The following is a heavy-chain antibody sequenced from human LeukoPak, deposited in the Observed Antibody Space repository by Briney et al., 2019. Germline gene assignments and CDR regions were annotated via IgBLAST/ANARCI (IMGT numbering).Heavy chain of an antibody. V-gene: IGHV3-30*18. J-gene: IGHJ4*02. Sequence: PGGSLRLSCAASGFTFSSYGMHWVRQAPGKGLEWVAVISYDGSNKHYADSVKGRFTISRDNSKNTLYLQMNCLRAEDTAVYYCAKSFESDYYDSSGYSDYWGQGTLVTVSS. D-gene: IGHD3-22*01. CDR2: ISYDGSNK. CDR3: AKSFESDYYDSSGYSDY. CDR1: GFTFSSYG.